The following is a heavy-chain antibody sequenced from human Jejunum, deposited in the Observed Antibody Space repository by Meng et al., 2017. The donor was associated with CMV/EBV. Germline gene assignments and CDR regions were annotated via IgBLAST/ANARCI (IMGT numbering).Heavy chain of an antibody. Sequence: YTMTGVRRAPGAGLEWISFISSSSDTVYYADSVKGRFTTSRDNAKNSLYLQMNSLRAEDTAVYYCAREGCTSTTCYPLSDIYLWGQGTLVTVSS. D-gene: IGHD2-2*01. V-gene: IGHV3-48*04. J-gene: IGHJ4*02. CDR1: YT. CDR2: ISSSSDTV. CDR3: AREGCTSTTCYPLSDIYL.